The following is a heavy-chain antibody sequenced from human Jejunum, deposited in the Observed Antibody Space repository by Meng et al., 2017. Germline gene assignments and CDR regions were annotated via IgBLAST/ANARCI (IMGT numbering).Heavy chain of an antibody. CDR1: GFTFSSYW. CDR3: ARAEIGTCGADCYSEH. Sequence: GESLKISCAGSGFTFSSYWMHWVRQVPGRGLEWVARINTDGSSRDYADFVKGRFTISRDNAKNTLYLQMNSLRAEDAAAYYCARAEIGTCGADCYSEHWGQGTLVTVSS. D-gene: IGHD2-21*02. J-gene: IGHJ4*02. V-gene: IGHV3-74*01. CDR2: INTDGSSR.